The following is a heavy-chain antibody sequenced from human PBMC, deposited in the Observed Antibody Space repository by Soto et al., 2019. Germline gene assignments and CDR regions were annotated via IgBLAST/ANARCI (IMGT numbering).Heavy chain of an antibody. CDR3: ARATSGSSWYYFDY. Sequence: SETLSLTCTVSGGSISSYYWSWIRQPPGKGLEWIGYIYYSGSTNYNPSLKSRVTISVDTSKNQFSLKLSSVTAADTAVYYCARATSGSSWYYFDYWGQGTLVTAPQ. CDR1: GGSISSYY. V-gene: IGHV4-59*01. D-gene: IGHD6-13*01. CDR2: IYYSGST. J-gene: IGHJ4*02.